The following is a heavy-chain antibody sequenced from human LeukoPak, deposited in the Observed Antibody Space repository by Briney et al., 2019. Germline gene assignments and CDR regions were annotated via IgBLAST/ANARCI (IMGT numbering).Heavy chain of an antibody. CDR2: ISYDGSNK. CDR1: GFTFSSYA. V-gene: IGHV3-30-3*01. CDR3: AKDARGRYYYDSSGYPGSAFDI. J-gene: IGHJ3*02. D-gene: IGHD3-22*01. Sequence: GGSLRLSCAASGFTFSSYAMHWVRQAPGKGLEWVAVISYDGSNKYYADSVKGRFTISRDNSKNTLYLQMNSLRAEDTAVYYCAKDARGRYYYDSSGYPGSAFDIWGQGTMVTVSS.